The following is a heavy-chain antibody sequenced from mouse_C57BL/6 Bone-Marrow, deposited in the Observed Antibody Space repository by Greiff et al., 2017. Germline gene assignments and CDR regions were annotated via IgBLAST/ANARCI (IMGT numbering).Heavy chain of an antibody. V-gene: IGHV1-75*01. CDR1: GYTFTDYY. J-gene: IGHJ3*01. CDR3: ARWGVWCAY. CDR2: FIPGSGST. Sequence: QVQLQQSGPELVKPGASVKISCKASGYTFTDYYINWVKQRPAQELEWIGWFIPGSGSTYYNQKFKGKAPVTVDKSSSTAYMSLSSLTSEDSSVYFCARWGVWCAYWGQGTLVTVSA.